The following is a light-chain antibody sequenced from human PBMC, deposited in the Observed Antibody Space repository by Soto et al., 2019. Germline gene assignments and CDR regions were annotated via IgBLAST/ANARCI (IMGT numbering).Light chain of an antibody. J-gene: IGKJ1*01. Sequence: DIQMTQSPSSLSASVGDRVTITCRASQSISNYLSWYQQIPGKAPKLLIYAASTLRSGVSSRFSGSGSGTDFTLTISSLQPEDFATYYCQQSYITPWTFGQGTKVEIK. V-gene: IGKV1-39*01. CDR2: AAS. CDR1: QSISNY. CDR3: QQSYITPWT.